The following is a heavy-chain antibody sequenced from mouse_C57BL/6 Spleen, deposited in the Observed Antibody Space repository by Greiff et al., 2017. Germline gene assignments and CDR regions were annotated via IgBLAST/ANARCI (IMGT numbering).Heavy chain of an antibody. CDR3: ARGFFYYDYERNYAMDD. J-gene: IGHJ4*01. V-gene: IGHV1-59*01. D-gene: IGHD2-4*01. CDR1: GYTFTSYW. Sequence: VQLQQSGAELVRPGTSVKLSCKASGYTFTSYWMHWVKQRPGQGLEWIGVIAPSDSYTNYNQKFKGKATLTVDTSSSTAYMQLSSLTSEDSAVYYCARGFFYYDYERNYAMDDWGQGTSVTVSS. CDR2: IAPSDSYT.